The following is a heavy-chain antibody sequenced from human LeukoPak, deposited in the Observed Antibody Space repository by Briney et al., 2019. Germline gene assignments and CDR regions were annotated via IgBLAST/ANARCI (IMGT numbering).Heavy chain of an antibody. V-gene: IGHV3-33*01. Sequence: GGSLRLSCAASGFTFSSYGMHWVRQAPGKGLEWVAVIWYDGSNKYYADSVRGRFTISRDNSKNTLYLQMNSLRAEDTAVYYCARDLKVAVAGTGSLDYWGQGTLVTVSS. J-gene: IGHJ4*02. D-gene: IGHD6-19*01. CDR3: ARDLKVAVAGTGSLDY. CDR1: GFTFSSYG. CDR2: IWYDGSNK.